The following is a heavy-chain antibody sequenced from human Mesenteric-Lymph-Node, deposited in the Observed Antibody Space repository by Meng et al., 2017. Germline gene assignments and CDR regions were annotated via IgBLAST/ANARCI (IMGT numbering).Heavy chain of an antibody. Sequence: ASVKVSCKASGYTFTTYGITWVRQAPGQGLQWVGWISAYNGHTNYAQKFQGRVTMTTDTSTTTAYMELTSLRSDDTAMYFCARGNYYGSGSPDYYYYGMDVWGQGTTVTVSS. CDR2: ISAYNGHT. D-gene: IGHD3-10*01. V-gene: IGHV1-18*01. CDR1: GYTFTTYG. J-gene: IGHJ6*02. CDR3: ARGNYYGSGSPDYYYYGMDV.